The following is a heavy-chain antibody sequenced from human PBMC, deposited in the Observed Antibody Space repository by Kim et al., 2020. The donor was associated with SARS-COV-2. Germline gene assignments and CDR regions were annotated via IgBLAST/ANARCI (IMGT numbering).Heavy chain of an antibody. J-gene: IGHJ4*02. Sequence: GASLQISCKGSGYSFTNYWIGWVRQMPGKGLEWMGIIYPGDSDTTYSPSFQGQVTISADKFISTAYLQWNSLKASDTAMYYCARQSQYYYDLAYWGQGTLVTVSS. V-gene: IGHV5-51*01. D-gene: IGHD3-22*01. CDR1: GYSFTNYW. CDR2: IYPGDSDT. CDR3: ARQSQYYYDLAY.